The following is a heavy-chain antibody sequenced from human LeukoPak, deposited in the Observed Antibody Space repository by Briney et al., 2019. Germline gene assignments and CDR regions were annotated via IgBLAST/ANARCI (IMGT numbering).Heavy chain of an antibody. Sequence: GASVKVSCKASGYTFTSYDINWVRQATGQGLEWMGWMNPNSGNTGYAQKFQGRVTMTRNTSISTAYMELSSLRSEDTAVYYCARGLRYYYDSSGYYYGMDVWGQGTTVTVSS. CDR3: ARGLRYYYDSSGYYYGMDV. D-gene: IGHD3-22*01. J-gene: IGHJ6*02. CDR2: MNPNSGNT. V-gene: IGHV1-8*01. CDR1: GYTFTSYD.